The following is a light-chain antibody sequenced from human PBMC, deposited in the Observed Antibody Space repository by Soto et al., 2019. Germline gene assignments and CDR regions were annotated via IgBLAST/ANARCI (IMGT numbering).Light chain of an antibody. V-gene: IGKV1-5*03. Sequence: DIQMTQSPSTLSASVGDRVTITCRASQSINSWLAWYQQKPGKAPKLLIYKASSLESGVPSRFSGSGSGTEFTLTISSLQPDDFATYYCQQYITYPGTFGQGTKVEIK. CDR2: KAS. J-gene: IGKJ1*01. CDR1: QSINSW. CDR3: QQYITYPGT.